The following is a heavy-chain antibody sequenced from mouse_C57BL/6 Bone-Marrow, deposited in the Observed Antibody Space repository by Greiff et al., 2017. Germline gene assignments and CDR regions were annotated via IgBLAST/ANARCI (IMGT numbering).Heavy chain of an antibody. CDR1: GYTFTSYW. V-gene: IGHV1-64*01. J-gene: IGHJ3*01. CDR2: IHPNSGST. D-gene: IGHD2-3*01. Sequence: QVQLQQPGAELVKPGASVKLSCKASGYTFTSYWMHWVKQRPGQGLEWIGMIHPNSGSTNYNEKFKSKATLTVDKSSSTAYMQLSSLTAEDSAVYYCARGRDGWGFAYWGQGTLVTVSA. CDR3: ARGRDGWGFAY.